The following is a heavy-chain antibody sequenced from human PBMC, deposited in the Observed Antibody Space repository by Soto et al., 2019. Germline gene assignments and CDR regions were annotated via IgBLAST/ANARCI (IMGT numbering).Heavy chain of an antibody. V-gene: IGHV3-33*01. D-gene: IGHD6-13*01. CDR1: GFTFSSYG. Sequence: GGSLRLSCAASGFTFSSYGMHWVRQAPGKGLEWAAVIWYDGSNKYYADSVKGRFTISRDNSKNTLYLQMNSLRAEDTAVYYCAREAAADTWYFDYWGQGTLVTVSS. CDR3: AREAAADTWYFDY. J-gene: IGHJ4*02. CDR2: IWYDGSNK.